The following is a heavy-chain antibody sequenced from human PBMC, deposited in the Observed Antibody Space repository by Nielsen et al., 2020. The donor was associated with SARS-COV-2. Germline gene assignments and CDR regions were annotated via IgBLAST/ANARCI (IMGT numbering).Heavy chain of an antibody. CDR1: GGSISSGGYY. D-gene: IGHD3-16*02. J-gene: IGHJ3*02. CDR2: IYYSGST. CDR3: ARGGLRLGELSAAGDAFDI. Sequence: SETLSLTCTVSGGSISSGGYYWSWIRQHPGKGLEWIGYIYYSGSTYYNPSLKSRVTISVETSKNQFSLKLSSVTAADTAVYYCARGGLRLGELSAAGDAFDIWGQGTMVTVSS. V-gene: IGHV4-31*03.